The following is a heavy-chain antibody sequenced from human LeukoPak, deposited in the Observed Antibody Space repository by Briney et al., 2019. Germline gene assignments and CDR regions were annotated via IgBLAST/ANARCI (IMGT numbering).Heavy chain of an antibody. CDR3: AKEVVLGETNYYYYGMDV. Sequence: PGGSLRLSCAASGFNFRGYAMGWVRQAPGKGLEWVSAISGSGARAHYAESVRGRFTISRDNSQNTLHLQMNSLRAEDTAVYYCAKEVVLGETNYYYYGMDVWGQGTTVTVSS. J-gene: IGHJ6*02. CDR1: GFNFRGYA. CDR2: ISGSGARA. D-gene: IGHD1-26*01. V-gene: IGHV3-23*01.